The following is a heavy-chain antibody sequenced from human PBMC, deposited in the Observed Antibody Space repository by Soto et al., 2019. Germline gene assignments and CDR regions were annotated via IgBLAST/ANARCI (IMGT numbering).Heavy chain of an antibody. D-gene: IGHD2-15*01. CDR3: ARHTPAISISDH. CDR1: GGFISSNRYY. Sequence: SETLSVTWTVSGGFISSNRYYWCWFRQPPGKGLEWIGSIYYSGSTYYNPSLKSRVTISVDTSKNQFSLKLSSVTAADTAVYYCARHTPAISISDHWGQGTLVTVS. V-gene: IGHV4-39*01. J-gene: IGHJ4*02. CDR2: IYYSGST.